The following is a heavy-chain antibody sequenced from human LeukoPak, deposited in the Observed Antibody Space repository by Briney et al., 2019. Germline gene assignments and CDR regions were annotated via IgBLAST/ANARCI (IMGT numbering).Heavy chain of an antibody. J-gene: IGHJ4*02. V-gene: IGHV3-23*01. CDR2: ITGPGEGT. Sequence: PGGSLRLSCAASGFSFSDYAMSWVRQAPGKGPEWVSAITGPGEGTWYADSVQGRFTTSRDNSKNTLYLQMNSLRAEDTAVYFCAKRMYGWYQIDYWGQGTLVTASS. D-gene: IGHD6-19*01. CDR3: AKRMYGWYQIDY. CDR1: GFSFSDYA.